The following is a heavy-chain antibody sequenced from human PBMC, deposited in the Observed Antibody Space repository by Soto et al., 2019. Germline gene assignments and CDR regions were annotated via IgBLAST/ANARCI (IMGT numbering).Heavy chain of an antibody. V-gene: IGHV3-23*01. J-gene: IGHJ4*02. D-gene: IGHD5-12*01. Sequence: EAQLLESEGGLVQPGGSLRVSCAASGFSFDTYAMSWVRQAPGKGLEWVSTISGSGGNTYYADSVKGRFTISRDNSKNILYLQMTSLRAEDTALYYCAKXGMTTINLDYRGQGTQVIVSS. CDR3: AKXGMTTINLDY. CDR2: ISGSGGNT. CDR1: GFSFDTYA.